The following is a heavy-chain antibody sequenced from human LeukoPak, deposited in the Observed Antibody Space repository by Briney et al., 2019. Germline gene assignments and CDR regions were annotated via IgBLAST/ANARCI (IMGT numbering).Heavy chain of an antibody. CDR2: ISYDGSNK. J-gene: IGHJ4*02. CDR1: GFTFSSYG. Sequence: GGSLRLSCATSGFTFSSYGMHWVRQAPGKGLEWVAVISYDGSNKNYADSVKGRFTITRDNSKNTLYLQMNSLRAEDTAVYHCAKDSIAAAGTYPDYWGQGTLVTVSS. CDR3: AKDSIAAAGTYPDY. V-gene: IGHV3-30*18. D-gene: IGHD6-13*01.